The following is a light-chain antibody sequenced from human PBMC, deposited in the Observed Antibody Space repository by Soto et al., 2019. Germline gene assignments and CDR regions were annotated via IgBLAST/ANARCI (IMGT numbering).Light chain of an antibody. Sequence: QSALTQPASVSRSPGQSITISCTGTSSDLGSYNLVSWYQQHPGKAPKLMIYEGIKRPSGVSNRFSASKSGNTASLTLSGLQAEDEADYYCCSYAGSSTFVFGGGTKLTVL. CDR2: EGI. CDR1: SSDLGSYNL. CDR3: CSYAGSSTFV. V-gene: IGLV2-23*03. J-gene: IGLJ2*01.